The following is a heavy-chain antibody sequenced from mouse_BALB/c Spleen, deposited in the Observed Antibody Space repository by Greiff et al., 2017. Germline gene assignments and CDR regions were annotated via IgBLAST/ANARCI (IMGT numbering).Heavy chain of an antibody. J-gene: IGHJ2*01. Sequence: VQLQQSGPELVKPGASVKISCKASGYSFTGYFMNWVMQSHGQSLEWIGRINPYNGDTFYNQKFKGKATLTVDKSSSTAHMELRSLASEDSAVYYCARDGNYDYWGQGTTLTVAS. CDR1: GYSFTGYF. CDR3: ARDGNYDY. CDR2: INPYNGDT. D-gene: IGHD2-1*01. V-gene: IGHV1-20*02.